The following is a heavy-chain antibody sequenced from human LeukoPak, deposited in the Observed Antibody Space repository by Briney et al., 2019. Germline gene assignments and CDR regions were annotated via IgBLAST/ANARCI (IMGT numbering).Heavy chain of an antibody. CDR3: ARDPRDYYYMDV. Sequence: PGGSLRLSCAASGFTFSSYAMNWVRQAPGKRLEWVSSISSSSTYIYYADSVKGRFTISRDNAKNSLYLQMNSLRAEDTAVYYCARDPRDYYYMDVRGKGTTVTVSS. V-gene: IGHV3-21*01. D-gene: IGHD3-10*01. J-gene: IGHJ6*03. CDR2: ISSSSTYI. CDR1: GFTFSSYA.